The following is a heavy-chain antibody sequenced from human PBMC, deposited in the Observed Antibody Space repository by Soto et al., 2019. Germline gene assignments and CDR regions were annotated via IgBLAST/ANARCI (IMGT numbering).Heavy chain of an antibody. CDR3: ARDLQGLVVVTFYYYGMDV. D-gene: IGHD2-15*01. CDR2: IWYDGSNK. Sequence: QVQLVESGGGVVQPGRSLRLSCAASGFTFSSYGMHWVRQAPGKGLEWVAVIWYDGSNKYYADSVKGRFTISRDNSKNTLYLQMNSLRAEDTAVYYCARDLQGLVVVTFYYYGMDVCGQGTTVTVSS. V-gene: IGHV3-33*01. J-gene: IGHJ6*02. CDR1: GFTFSSYG.